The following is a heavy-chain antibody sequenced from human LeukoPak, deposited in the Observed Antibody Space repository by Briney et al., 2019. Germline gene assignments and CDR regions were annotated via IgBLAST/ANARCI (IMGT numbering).Heavy chain of an antibody. Sequence: SETLSLTCTVSGGSISSSSYYWGWIRQPPGKGLEWIGSMYYSGSTYYNPSLKSRVTISVDTSKNQLSLKLSSVTAADTAVYYCARTISGNEIDYWGQGTLVTVSS. D-gene: IGHD3-3*01. CDR2: MYYSGST. CDR3: ARTISGNEIDY. CDR1: GGSISSSSYY. J-gene: IGHJ4*02. V-gene: IGHV4-39*01.